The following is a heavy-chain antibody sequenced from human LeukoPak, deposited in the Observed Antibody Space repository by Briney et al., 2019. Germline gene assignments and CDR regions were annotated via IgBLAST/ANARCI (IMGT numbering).Heavy chain of an antibody. V-gene: IGHV3-7*01. Sequence: PGGSLRLSCAASGFTFSNFWMHWVRQAPGKGLEWVADIKQDGSETYYVDSVRGRFTISRDNARNSVYLQMNSLRAEDTAVYYCMTGYNWGRGTLVTVPS. CDR3: MTGYN. J-gene: IGHJ4*02. D-gene: IGHD3-9*01. CDR1: GFTFSNFW. CDR2: IKQDGSET.